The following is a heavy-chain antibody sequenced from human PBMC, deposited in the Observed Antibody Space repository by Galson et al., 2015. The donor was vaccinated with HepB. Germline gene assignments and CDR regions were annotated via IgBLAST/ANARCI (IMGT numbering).Heavy chain of an antibody. D-gene: IGHD6-13*01. CDR2: MFYSGST. J-gene: IGHJ4*02. Sequence: LSLTCTVSGGSISSGGYYWSWIRQHPERGLEWIGYMFYSGSTYYNPSLKSRVTMSIDTSQNQFSLKLSSVTAADTALYFCARAGWYGSNWFVDYWGQGSLVTVSS. CDR3: ARAGWYGSNWFVDY. V-gene: IGHV4-31*03. CDR1: GGSISSGGYY.